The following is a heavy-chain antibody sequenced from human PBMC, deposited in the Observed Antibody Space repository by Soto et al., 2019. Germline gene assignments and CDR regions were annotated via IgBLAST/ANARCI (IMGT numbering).Heavy chain of an antibody. Sequence: CKASGSTRRNYSMSGVRQAPGQGLEWMGGIIPIFGTANYAQKFQGGVTITADKSTSTAYMELSSLRSEDTAVYYCAWKDYYYGMDVCGQGTTVTVSS. J-gene: IGHJ6*02. CDR3: AWKDYYYGMDV. V-gene: IGHV1-69*06. CDR1: GSTRRNYS. CDR2: IIPIFGTA. D-gene: IGHD1-1*01.